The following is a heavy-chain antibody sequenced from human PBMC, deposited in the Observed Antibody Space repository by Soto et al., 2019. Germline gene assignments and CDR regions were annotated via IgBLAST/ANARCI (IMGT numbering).Heavy chain of an antibody. CDR3: ARDHFRMNPTLGDLNY. J-gene: IGHJ4*02. CDR1: GFTFSNYG. CDR2: IWYDGIDK. V-gene: IGHV3-33*01. D-gene: IGHD3-16*01. Sequence: QERLVESGGGVVQPGGSLRLSCAVSGFTFSNYGMHWVRQAPGKGLEWVALIWYDGIDKYYADSVKGRFTISRDISKNTLYLQMTSLRAEDTAIYYCARDHFRMNPTLGDLNYWGQGTLVTVSS.